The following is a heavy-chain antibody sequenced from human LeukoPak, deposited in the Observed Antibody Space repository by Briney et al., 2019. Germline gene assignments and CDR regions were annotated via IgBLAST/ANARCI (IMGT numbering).Heavy chain of an antibody. J-gene: IGHJ4*02. CDR1: GFTFSSYA. CDR3: LRDLTGAGDY. V-gene: IGHV3-64D*06. Sequence: GSLRLSCSASGFTFSSYAMHWVRQAPGKGLEYVSSITSNGGSTYYADSVKGRVTISRDNSKNTLYLQMSSLRAEDTALYYCLRDLTGAGDYWGQGTLVTVSS. CDR2: ITSNGGST. D-gene: IGHD3-10*01.